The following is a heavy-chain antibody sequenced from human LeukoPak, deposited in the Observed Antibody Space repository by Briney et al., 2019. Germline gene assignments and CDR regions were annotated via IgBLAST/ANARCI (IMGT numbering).Heavy chain of an antibody. D-gene: IGHD5-24*01. Sequence: GASVKVSCKASGGTFSSYAISWVRQAPGQGLEWMGRIIPILGIANYAQKFQGRVTITADKSTSTAYMELSSLRSEDTAVYYCAREGLRDGYNYEGFDYWGQGTLVTVSS. CDR3: AREGLRDGYNYEGFDY. V-gene: IGHV1-69*04. CDR1: GGTFSSYA. CDR2: IIPILGIA. J-gene: IGHJ4*02.